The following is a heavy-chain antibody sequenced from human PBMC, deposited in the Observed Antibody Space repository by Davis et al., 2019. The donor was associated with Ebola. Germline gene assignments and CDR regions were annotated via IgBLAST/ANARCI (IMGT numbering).Heavy chain of an antibody. CDR2: IDPSDSYT. V-gene: IGHV5-10-1*01. CDR1: GYSFTSYW. D-gene: IGHD2-8*01. CDR3: ARQESLYGWSDY. Sequence: GGSLRLSCKGSGYSFTSYWISWVRQMPGKGLEWMGRIDPSDSYTNYSPSFQGHVTISADKSISTAYLQWSSLKASDTAIYYCARQESLYGWSDYWGQGTLVTVSS. J-gene: IGHJ4*02.